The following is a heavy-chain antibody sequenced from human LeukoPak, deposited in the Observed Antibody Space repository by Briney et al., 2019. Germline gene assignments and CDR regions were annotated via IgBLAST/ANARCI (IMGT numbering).Heavy chain of an antibody. V-gene: IGHV3-11*04. CDR2: ISSSGDFK. CDR1: GFTFSDYY. J-gene: IGHJ4*02. Sequence: GGSLRLSCEASGFTFSDYYMSWIRQAPGKGLEWVSYISSSGDFKVYADSVKGRFTISRDNAKNSLHLHLTSLRAEDTAVYYCARERWFYFEYWGQGMLVTVSS. CDR3: ARERWFYFEY. D-gene: IGHD2-15*01.